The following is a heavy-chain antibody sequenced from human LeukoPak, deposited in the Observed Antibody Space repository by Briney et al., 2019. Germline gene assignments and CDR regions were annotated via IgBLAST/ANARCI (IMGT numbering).Heavy chain of an antibody. Sequence: GGSLRLSCAASGFTFSSYWMSWVRQAPGKGLEWVANIKQDGSEKYYVDSVKGRFTISRDNAKNSLYLQMNSLRAEDTAVYYCPRVPAFGVVPKLEDYWGQGTLVTVSS. CDR2: IKQDGSEK. V-gene: IGHV3-7*01. D-gene: IGHD3-3*01. J-gene: IGHJ4*02. CDR3: PRVPAFGVVPKLEDY. CDR1: GFTFSSYW.